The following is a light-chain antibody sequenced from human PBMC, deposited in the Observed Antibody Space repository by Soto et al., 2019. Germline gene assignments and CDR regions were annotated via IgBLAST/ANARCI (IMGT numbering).Light chain of an antibody. CDR3: QQRSNWPRT. CDR1: QSVSSY. Sequence: EIVLTQSPATLSLSPGERATLSCRASQSVSSYLAWYQQNRGKAPRLRIYDASNRATGIPARFSGSGSGTDFTPTISSLEPEDFPVYYCQQRSNWPRTFGQGTKVEIK. J-gene: IGKJ1*01. CDR2: DAS. V-gene: IGKV3-11*01.